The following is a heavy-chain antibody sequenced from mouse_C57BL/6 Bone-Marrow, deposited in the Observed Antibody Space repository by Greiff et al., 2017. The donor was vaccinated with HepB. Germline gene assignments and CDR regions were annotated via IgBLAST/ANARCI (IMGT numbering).Heavy chain of an antibody. J-gene: IGHJ1*03. CDR2: IWRGGST. D-gene: IGHD1-1*01. V-gene: IGHV2-5*01. Sequence: VKLMESGPGLVQPSQSLSITCTVSGFSLTSYGVHWVRQSPGKGLEWLGVIWRGGSTDYNAAFMSRLSITKDNSKSQVFFKMNSLQADDTAIYYCAKNYYGRGYWYFDVWGTGTTVTVSS. CDR3: AKNYYGRGYWYFDV. CDR1: GFSLTSYG.